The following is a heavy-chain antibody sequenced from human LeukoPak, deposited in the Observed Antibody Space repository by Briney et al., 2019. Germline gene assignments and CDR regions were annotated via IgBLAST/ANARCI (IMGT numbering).Heavy chain of an antibody. CDR2: ISSSSFKI. Sequence: GGSLRLSCAASEFTFVRYAMNWVRQAPGKGLEWVSYISSSSFKIGYADSVKGRFTISRDNSKNSLYLQMDSLRVEDTAVYYCVRDPSYGSSWYYYMDVWGKGTTVTVS. J-gene: IGHJ6*03. V-gene: IGHV3-48*04. CDR1: EFTFVRYA. CDR3: VRDPSYGSSWYYYMDV. D-gene: IGHD6-13*01.